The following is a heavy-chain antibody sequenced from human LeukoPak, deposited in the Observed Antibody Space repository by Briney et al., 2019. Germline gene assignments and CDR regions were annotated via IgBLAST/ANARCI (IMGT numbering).Heavy chain of an antibody. V-gene: IGHV3-23*01. CDR1: GFTFTSFV. D-gene: IGHD1-1*01. Sequence: PGGSLRLSCAASGFTFTSFVMTWVRQAPGKGLEWVAGISGSGGSTYYADSVKGRFTISRDNSKNTLYLQMNSLRAKDTAVYYCAKGGLERPGYWGQGTLVTVSS. CDR2: ISGSGGST. J-gene: IGHJ4*02. CDR3: AKGGLERPGY.